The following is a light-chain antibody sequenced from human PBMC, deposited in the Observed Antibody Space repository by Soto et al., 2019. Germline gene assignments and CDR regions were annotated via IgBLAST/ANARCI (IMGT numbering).Light chain of an antibody. Sequence: IQMTQSPSSVSASVGDRVTMTCRASQGVGGWLAWYQQKPGKVPKLLIYATSSLHSGVPSRFSGSGSGTDFTLSISSLQPEDFATYYCQSYNTDRPTFGQGTRLEIK. J-gene: IGKJ5*01. CDR2: ATS. V-gene: IGKV1-12*01. CDR3: QSYNTDRPT. CDR1: QGVGGW.